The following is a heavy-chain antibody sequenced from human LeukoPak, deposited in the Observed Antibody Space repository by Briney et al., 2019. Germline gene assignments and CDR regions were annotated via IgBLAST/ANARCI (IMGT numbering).Heavy chain of an antibody. D-gene: IGHD3-22*01. CDR3: ARHVGSGYPPAGWFDP. CDR1: GGSISSSSYY. V-gene: IGHV4-39*01. J-gene: IGHJ5*02. CDR2: IYYSGST. Sequence: SETLSLTCTVSGGSISSSSYYWGWIRKPPGKGLEWIGSIYYSGSTYYNPSLKSRVTISVDTSKNQFSLKLSSVTAADTAVYYCARHVGSGYPPAGWFDPWGQGTLVTVSS.